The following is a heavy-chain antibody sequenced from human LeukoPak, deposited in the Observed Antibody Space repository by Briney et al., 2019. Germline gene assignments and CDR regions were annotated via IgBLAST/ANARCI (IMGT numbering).Heavy chain of an antibody. J-gene: IGHJ5*02. Sequence: SETLSLTCTVSGGSISSYYWSWIRQPPGKGLEWIGYIYYSGSTNYNPSLKSRVTISVDTSKNQFSLKLSSVTAADTAVYYCARRARGAAAGSITWFDPWGQGTLVTVSS. D-gene: IGHD6-13*01. CDR3: ARRARGAAAGSITWFDP. CDR2: IYYSGST. V-gene: IGHV4-59*08. CDR1: GGSISSYY.